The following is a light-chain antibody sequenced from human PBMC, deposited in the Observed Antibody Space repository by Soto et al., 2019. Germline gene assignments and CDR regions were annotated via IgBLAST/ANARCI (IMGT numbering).Light chain of an antibody. J-gene: IGKJ1*01. Sequence: EIVLTHSPATLSLSPGERATLSCRASPSVSSYLAWYQQKPGQAPRLLLYGASSRATGLPDRFSGSGSGTDFPPTISRLEPEDFAVYYCQQYGSSKTFGQGTKVDIK. CDR3: QQYGSSKT. V-gene: IGKV3-20*01. CDR1: PSVSSY. CDR2: GAS.